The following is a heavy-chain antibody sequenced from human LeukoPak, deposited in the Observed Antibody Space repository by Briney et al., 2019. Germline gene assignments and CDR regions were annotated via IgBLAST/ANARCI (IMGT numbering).Heavy chain of an antibody. Sequence: GGSLRLSCAASGFTFSSYGMHWVRQAPGKGLEWVAVISYDGSNKYYVDSVKGRFTISRDNAKNSLYLQMNSLRAEDTAVYYCARVSRGGRPYCSGGSCHFDYWGQGTLVTVSS. CDR2: ISYDGSNK. V-gene: IGHV3-30*03. CDR3: ARVSRGGRPYCSGGSCHFDY. J-gene: IGHJ4*02. CDR1: GFTFSSYG. D-gene: IGHD2-15*01.